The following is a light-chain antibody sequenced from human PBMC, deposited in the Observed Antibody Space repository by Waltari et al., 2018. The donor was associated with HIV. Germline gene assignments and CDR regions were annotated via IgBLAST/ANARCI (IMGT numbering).Light chain of an antibody. Sequence: QSALTQPASVSGSPGQSIDIPCAGSDSDLGGYHLLSWFQQHPGKVPKVVIYEGTRRPSDVSDRFSGSRSGTSASLTISGLQAEDEADYFCYTYAGSGTFVFGTGTRVTVL. CDR2: EGT. J-gene: IGLJ1*01. CDR1: DSDLGGYHL. V-gene: IGLV2-23*01. CDR3: YTYAGSGTFV.